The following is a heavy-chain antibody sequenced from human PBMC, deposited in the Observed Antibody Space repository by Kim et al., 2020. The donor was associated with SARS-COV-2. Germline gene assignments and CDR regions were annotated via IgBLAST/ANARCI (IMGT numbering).Heavy chain of an antibody. D-gene: IGHD3-3*01. V-gene: IGHV3-30*18. Sequence: GGSLRLSCAASGFTFSSYGMHWVRQAPGKGLEWVAVISYDGSNKYYADSVKGRFTISRDNSKNTLYLQMNSLRAEDTAVYYCAKSYYDFWSGYYTSYYYGMDVWGQGTTVTVSS. CDR3: AKSYYDFWSGYYTSYYYGMDV. CDR1: GFTFSSYG. CDR2: ISYDGSNK. J-gene: IGHJ6*02.